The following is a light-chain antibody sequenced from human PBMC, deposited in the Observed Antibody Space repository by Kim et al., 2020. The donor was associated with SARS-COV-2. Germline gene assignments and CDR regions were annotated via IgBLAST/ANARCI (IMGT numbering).Light chain of an antibody. CDR3: ALSMGSGVWV. J-gene: IGLJ3*02. Sequence: QTVVTQEPSFSVSPGGTVTLTSGLQAPRTLIYSTHTRSSGVPDRFSGSILGNTAALTITGAQADDECDYYCALSMGSGVWVFGGGTQLTVL. CDR2: STH. V-gene: IGLV8-61*01.